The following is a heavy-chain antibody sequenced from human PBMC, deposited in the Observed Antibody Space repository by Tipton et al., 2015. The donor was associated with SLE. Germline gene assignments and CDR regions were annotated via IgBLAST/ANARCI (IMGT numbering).Heavy chain of an antibody. V-gene: IGHV4-59*01. D-gene: IGHD1-1*01. CDR2: IYFSGST. CDR1: GGSISTYY. Sequence: TLSLTCTVSGGSISTYYWSWIRQPPGKGLEWIGYIYFSGSTNYNPSLKSRATISLDTSRNQFSLQLSSVTAADTALYYCARHTGTHWAFDLWGQGTMVTVSS. J-gene: IGHJ3*01. CDR3: ARHTGTHWAFDL.